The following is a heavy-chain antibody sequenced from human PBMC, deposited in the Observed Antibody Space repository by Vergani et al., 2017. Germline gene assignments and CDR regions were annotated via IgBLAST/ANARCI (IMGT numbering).Heavy chain of an antibody. CDR2: INHSGST. D-gene: IGHD4-23*01. CDR3: ARGRRYGGNTHFDY. V-gene: IGHV4-39*07. J-gene: IGHJ4*02. Sequence: QLQLQESGPGLVKPSETLSLTCTVSGGSISSSSYYWGWIRQPPGKGLEWIGEINHSGSTNYNPSLKSRVTISVDTSKNQFSLKLSSVTAADTAVYYCARGRRYGGNTHFDYWGQGTLVTVSS. CDR1: GGSISSSSYY.